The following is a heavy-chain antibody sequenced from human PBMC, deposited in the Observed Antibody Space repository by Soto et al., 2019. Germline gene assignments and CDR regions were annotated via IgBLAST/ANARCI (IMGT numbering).Heavy chain of an antibody. V-gene: IGHV3-30-3*01. J-gene: IGHJ4*02. D-gene: IGHD3-22*01. Sequence: GSLRLSCAASGFTFSSYAMHWVRQAPGKGLEWVALISYDGSDKDYADSVKGRFTISRDNSRNTLFLQMDSLRAEDTAVYYCARDYYKYYDSSGYYRSPAYWGQGTLVTVSS. CDR3: ARDYYKYYDSSGYYRSPAY. CDR2: ISYDGSDK. CDR1: GFTFSSYA.